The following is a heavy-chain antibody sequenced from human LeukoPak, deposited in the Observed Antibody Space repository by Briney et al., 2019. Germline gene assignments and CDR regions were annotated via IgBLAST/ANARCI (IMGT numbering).Heavy chain of an antibody. D-gene: IGHD6-19*01. V-gene: IGHV1-2*02. Sequence: ASVKVSCKASGYTFTGYYMHWVRQAPGQGLEWMGWINPNSGGTNYAQKFQGRVTMTRDTSISTAYMELSRLRSDDTAVYCCARGIAVAEVVSKYYYYYGMDVWGQGTTVTVSS. CDR1: GYTFTGYY. CDR2: INPNSGGT. J-gene: IGHJ6*02. CDR3: ARGIAVAEVVSKYYYYYGMDV.